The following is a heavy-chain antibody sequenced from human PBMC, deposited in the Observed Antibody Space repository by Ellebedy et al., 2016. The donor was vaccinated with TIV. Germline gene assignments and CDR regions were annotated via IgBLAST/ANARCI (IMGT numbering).Heavy chain of an antibody. Sequence: GGSLRLSCATSGFTLTTYDMHWVRQATGKGLEYVAAIGSGGDTYYAASVKGRFTISRDDAENSLSLHMNDLSAGDTAVYYCTRGGYSSGWYHYGVDVWGRGTTVTVSS. J-gene: IGHJ6*01. CDR3: TRGGYSSGWYHYGVDV. CDR1: GFTLTTYD. D-gene: IGHD6-19*01. CDR2: IGSGGDT. V-gene: IGHV3-13*01.